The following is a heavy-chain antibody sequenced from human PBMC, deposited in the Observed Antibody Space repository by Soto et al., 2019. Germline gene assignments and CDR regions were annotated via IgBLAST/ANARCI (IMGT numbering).Heavy chain of an antibody. CDR3: ARGTPNWNYPP. J-gene: IGHJ5*02. CDR2: ISYDGTNK. Sequence: GSLRLSCAASGFSLSSYAMHWVRQAPGKGLDWVAVISYDGTNKYYADSVKGRFTISRDDSQNTLYLQMNSLTTEDTAVYYCARGTPNWNYPPWGQGTLVTVSS. D-gene: IGHD1-7*01. V-gene: IGHV3-30-3*01. CDR1: GFSLSSYA.